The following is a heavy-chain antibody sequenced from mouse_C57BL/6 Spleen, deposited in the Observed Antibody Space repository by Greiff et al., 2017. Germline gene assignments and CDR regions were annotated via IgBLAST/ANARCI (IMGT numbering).Heavy chain of an antibody. J-gene: IGHJ2*01. CDR2: IYPGSGNT. V-gene: IGHV1-66*01. CDR3: ATITTVVATRGYFDY. D-gene: IGHD1-1*01. CDR1: GYSFTSYY. Sequence: QVQLQQSGPELVKPGASVKISCKASGYSFTSYYIHWVKQRPGQGLEWIGWIYPGSGNTKYNEKFKGKATLTADTSSSTAYMQLSSLTSEDSAVYNCATITTVVATRGYFDYWGQGTTLTVSS.